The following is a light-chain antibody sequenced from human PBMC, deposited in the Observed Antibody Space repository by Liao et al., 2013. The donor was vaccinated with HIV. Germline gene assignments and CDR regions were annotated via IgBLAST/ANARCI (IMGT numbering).Light chain of an antibody. CDR1: KLGDKY. J-gene: IGLJ1*01. Sequence: SYELTQPPSVSVSPGQTASITCSGDKLGDKYACWFQQKPGQSPVLVIYQDNRRPSGIPERFSGSNSGNTATLTISGTQAMDEADYYCQVWDTSTGVFGAGTKVTVL. V-gene: IGLV3-1*01. CDR2: QDN. CDR3: QVWDTSTGV.